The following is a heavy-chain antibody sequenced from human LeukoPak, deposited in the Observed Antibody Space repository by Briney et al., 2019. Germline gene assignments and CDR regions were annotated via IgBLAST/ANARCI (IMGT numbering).Heavy chain of an antibody. CDR1: GGSISSYY. CDR3: ARGRRTYYYDSSGTYYYYYMDV. J-gene: IGHJ6*03. D-gene: IGHD3-22*01. CDR2: IYTSGST. Sequence: SETLSLTCTVSGGSISSYYWSWIRQPAGKGLEWIGRIYTSGSTNYNPSLKSRVTMSVDTSKNQFSLKLSSVTAADTAVYYCARGRRTYYYDSSGTYYYYYMDVWGKGTTVTISS. V-gene: IGHV4-4*07.